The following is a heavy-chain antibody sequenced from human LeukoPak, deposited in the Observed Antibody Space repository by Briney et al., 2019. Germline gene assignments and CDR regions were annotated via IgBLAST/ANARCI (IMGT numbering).Heavy chain of an antibody. CDR2: ISWNSGSI. CDR3: AKDRGLVGATFYYFDY. Sequence: PGGSLRLSCAASGFTFDDYAMHWVRQAPGKGLEWVSGISWNSGSIGYADSVKGRFTISRDNAKNSLYLQMNSLRAEDTALYYCAKDRGLVGATFYYFDYWGQGTLVTVSS. D-gene: IGHD1-26*01. J-gene: IGHJ4*02. CDR1: GFTFDDYA. V-gene: IGHV3-9*01.